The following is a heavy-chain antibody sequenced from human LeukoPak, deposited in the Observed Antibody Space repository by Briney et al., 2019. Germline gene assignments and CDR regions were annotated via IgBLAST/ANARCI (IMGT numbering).Heavy chain of an antibody. CDR1: GGSISSGDYY. J-gene: IGHJ5*02. D-gene: IGHD2-21*01. Sequence: SETLSLTCTVSGGSISSGDYYWSWIRQPQGKGLEWIGYIYYSGSTYYNPSLKSRVTISVDTSKNQFSLKLSSVTAADTAVYYCARDGAYCGGDCYPGFDPWGQGTLVTVSS. V-gene: IGHV4-30-4*08. CDR2: IYYSGST. CDR3: ARDGAYCGGDCYPGFDP.